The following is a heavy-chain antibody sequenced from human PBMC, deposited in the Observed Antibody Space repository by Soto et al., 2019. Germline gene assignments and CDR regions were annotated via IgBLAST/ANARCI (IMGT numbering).Heavy chain of an antibody. CDR2: ISGSGGST. CDR3: AKAKYCSGGSCCVDY. J-gene: IGHJ4*02. V-gene: IGHV3-23*01. Sequence: EVQLLESGGGLVQPGGSLRLSCAASGFTFSNYAMSWVHQAPGKGLEWVSTISGSGGSTYYADFVKGRFTISRDNSKNTLYLQMNNLRAEDTAVYYCAKAKYCSGGSCCVDYWGQGTLVTVSS. D-gene: IGHD2-15*01. CDR1: GFTFSNYA.